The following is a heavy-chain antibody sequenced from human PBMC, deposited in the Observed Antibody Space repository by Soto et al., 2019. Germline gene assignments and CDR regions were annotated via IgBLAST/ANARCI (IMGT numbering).Heavy chain of an antibody. J-gene: IGHJ5*02. CDR2: IYYSGST. Sequence: QVQLQESGPGLVKPSQTLSLTCTVSGGSISSGDYYWSWIRQPPGKGLEWIRYIYYSGSTYYNPSLKSRVTISVDTSKNQFSLKLSSVTAADTAVYYCASSPINHCGGDCYTVNPWGQGTLVTVSS. CDR1: GGSISSGDYY. V-gene: IGHV4-30-4*01. CDR3: ASSPINHCGGDCYTVNP. D-gene: IGHD2-21*02.